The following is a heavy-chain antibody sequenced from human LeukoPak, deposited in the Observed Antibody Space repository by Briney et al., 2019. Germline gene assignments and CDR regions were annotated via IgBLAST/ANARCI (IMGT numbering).Heavy chain of an antibody. J-gene: IGHJ4*02. D-gene: IGHD2-15*01. CDR2: ISGGGGNT. CDR3: AKKSCSGGNCYGGSNYDY. Sequence: PGGSLRLSCAASGFTFSSYAMSWVRQVPGKGLEWVSAISGGGGNTYYADSVKGRFTISRDSSKNTLYLQMNSLRAEDTAVYYCAKKSCSGGNCYGGSNYDYWGQGTLVTVSS. V-gene: IGHV3-23*01. CDR1: GFTFSSYA.